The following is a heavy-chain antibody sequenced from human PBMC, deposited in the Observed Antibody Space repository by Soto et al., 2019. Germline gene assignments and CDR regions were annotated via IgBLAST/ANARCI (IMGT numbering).Heavy chain of an antibody. CDR1: GGTFSSYA. D-gene: IGHD1-7*01. J-gene: IGHJ6*02. CDR3: AGTGTTWSYYYYGMDV. Sequence: QVQLVQSGAEVKKPGSLVKVSCKASGGTFSSYAISWVRQAPGQGLEWMGGIIPIFGTANYAQKFQGRVTITADKSTSTAYMELSSLRSEDTAVYYCAGTGTTWSYYYYGMDVWGQGTTVTVSS. CDR2: IIPIFGTA. V-gene: IGHV1-69*06.